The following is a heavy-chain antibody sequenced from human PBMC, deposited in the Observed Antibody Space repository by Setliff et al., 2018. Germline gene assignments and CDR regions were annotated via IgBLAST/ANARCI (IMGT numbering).Heavy chain of an antibody. D-gene: IGHD3-3*01. CDR2: VFYNGAA. V-gene: IGHV4-59*01. J-gene: IGHJ6*03. CDR3: ARMSGFLYMDV. Sequence: SETLSLTCTVSGDSISDASIMAWIRQPPGKGLEFIGYVFYNGAAKYDPSLKSRVTMSVDTSKTQFSLKLNSMTTADTAVYYCARMSGFLYMDVWGKGTTVTVSS. CDR1: GDSISDAS.